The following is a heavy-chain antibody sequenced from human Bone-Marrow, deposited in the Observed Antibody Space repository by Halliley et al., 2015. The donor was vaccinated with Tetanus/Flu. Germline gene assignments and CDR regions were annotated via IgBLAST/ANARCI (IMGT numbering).Heavy chain of an antibody. V-gene: IGHV4-4*02. CDR3: ARVGDSGFGAPSYGLDV. J-gene: IGHJ6*02. Sequence: TLSLTCTVLGDSIDSAKWWHWVRQSPRKGLEWIGEIYFSGTTNYNPSPKTRASISFDKSKNQFSLNLTSVTAADTALYYCARVGDSGFGAPSYGLDVWGQGTPVTV. CDR2: IYFSGTT. D-gene: IGHD3-16*01. CDR1: GDSIDSAKW.